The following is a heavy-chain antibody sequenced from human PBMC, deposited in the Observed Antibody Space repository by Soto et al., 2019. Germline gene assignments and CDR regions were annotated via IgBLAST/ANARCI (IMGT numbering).Heavy chain of an antibody. Sequence: ASVKVSCTASGYTFTGYYMHWVRQAPGQGLEWMGWINPNSGGTNYAQKFQGWVTMTRDTSISTAYMELSRLRSDDTAVYYCAREGTMITFGGVIVASPYNWFDPWGQGTLVTVSS. J-gene: IGHJ5*02. CDR1: GYTFTGYY. V-gene: IGHV1-2*04. CDR2: INPNSGGT. D-gene: IGHD3-16*02. CDR3: AREGTMITFGGVIVASPYNWFDP.